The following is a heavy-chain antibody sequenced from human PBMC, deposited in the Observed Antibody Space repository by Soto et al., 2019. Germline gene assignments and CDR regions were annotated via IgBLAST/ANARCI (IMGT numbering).Heavy chain of an antibody. D-gene: IGHD5-18*01. Sequence: QVQLQESGPGLVKPSQTLSLTCTVSGGSISSGGYYWSWIRQHPGKGLEWIGYIYYSGSTYYNPSLKSRVTISVDTSKNQFSLKLSSVTAADTAVYYCARGVDTAMVTTRYYFDYWGQGTLVTVSS. V-gene: IGHV4-31*03. CDR3: ARGVDTAMVTTRYYFDY. CDR1: GGSISSGGYY. J-gene: IGHJ4*02. CDR2: IYYSGST.